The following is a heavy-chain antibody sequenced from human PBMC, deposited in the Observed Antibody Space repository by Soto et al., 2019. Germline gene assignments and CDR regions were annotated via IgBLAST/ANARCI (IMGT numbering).Heavy chain of an antibody. V-gene: IGHV3-13*01. J-gene: IGHJ4*02. CDR2: IGTAGDT. CDR3: ARASSGLAYCGGDCYAFDY. D-gene: IGHD2-21*02. Sequence: GSLRLSCAASGFSFSSYDMHWVRQATGKGLEWVSAIGTAGDTYYPGSVQGRFTISRENAKNSLYLQMNSLRAGDTAVYYCARASSGLAYCGGDCYAFDYWGKGTLVTVSS. CDR1: GFSFSSYD.